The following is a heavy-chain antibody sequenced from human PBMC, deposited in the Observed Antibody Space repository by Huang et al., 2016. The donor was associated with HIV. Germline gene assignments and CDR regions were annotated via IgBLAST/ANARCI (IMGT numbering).Heavy chain of an antibody. V-gene: IGHV3-7*01. CDR2: IKQDESEK. CDR1: TFTFGDYW. Sequence: VESGGRLVQPGGSIRLSCVGSTFTFGDYWMSWVRQSQGKGLEWVANIKQDESEKYYVESVKGRFNISRDNAKKVLFLEMNNVRVEDTATYYCATKTAAMDIWGQGTTVTVS. D-gene: IGHD1-7*01. J-gene: IGHJ6*02. CDR3: ATKTAAMDI.